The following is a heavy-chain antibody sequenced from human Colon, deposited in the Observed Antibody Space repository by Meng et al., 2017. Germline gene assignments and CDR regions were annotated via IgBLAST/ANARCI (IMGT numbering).Heavy chain of an antibody. J-gene: IGHJ6*02. CDR2: INHSGST. CDR3: ARVVGYSGYDLRYSYYGMDV. Sequence: SQTLSLTCAVSGVSFSGYYWSWIRQPPGKGLEWIGEINHSGSTNYNPSLKSRVTISVDTSKNQFSLRLSSVTAADTAVYYCARVVGYSGYDLRYSYYGMDVWGQGTTVTVSS. CDR1: GVSFSGYY. V-gene: IGHV4-34*01. D-gene: IGHD5-12*01.